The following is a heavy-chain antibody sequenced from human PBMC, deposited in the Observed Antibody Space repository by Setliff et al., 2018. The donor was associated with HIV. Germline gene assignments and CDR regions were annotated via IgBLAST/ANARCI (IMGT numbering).Heavy chain of an antibody. CDR1: GFSFGAYA. V-gene: IGHV3-23*01. CDR3: AKTFYYDSGSYPYFDY. D-gene: IGHD1-26*01. J-gene: IGHJ4*02. CDR2: MSGSGDTT. Sequence: PGGSLRLSCAASGFSFGAYAMSWVRQAPGKGLEWVSVMSGSGDTTYYADSVKGRFTISRDNSKNTVYLQMNSLRAGDTAVYYCAKTFYYDSGSYPYFDYWGQGILVTVSS.